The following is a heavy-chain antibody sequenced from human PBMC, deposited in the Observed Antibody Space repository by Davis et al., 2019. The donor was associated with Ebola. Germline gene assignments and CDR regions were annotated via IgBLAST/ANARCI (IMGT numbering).Heavy chain of an antibody. Sequence: GESPNTPCAAPGFTFRTYAMSRVRQAPGKGLEWVSSISGGGGSTYYRDSVKGRFTISRDNSRNTLYLQMNSLRAEDTAVYYCARDLGSGFDFDFWGQGTLVTVSS. J-gene: IGHJ4*02. CDR2: ISGGGGST. D-gene: IGHD3-10*01. CDR3: ARDLGSGFDFDF. V-gene: IGHV3-23*01. CDR1: GFTFRTYA.